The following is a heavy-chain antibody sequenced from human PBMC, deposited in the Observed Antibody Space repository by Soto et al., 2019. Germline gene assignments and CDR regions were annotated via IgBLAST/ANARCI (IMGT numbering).Heavy chain of an antibody. CDR3: MAYVDYDLLFSDY. CDR1: GGSISSGGYY. Sequence: QVQLQESGPGLVKPSQTLSLTCTVSGGSISSGGYYWSWIRQHPGKGLEWIGYIYYSGGTYYNPSHMSRVTMPVVTADNLFALKLRFVTAADTAVYYGMAYVDYDLLFSDYWCQRTVVTVSS. CDR2: IYYSGGT. J-gene: IGHJ4*02. D-gene: IGHD3-16*01. V-gene: IGHV4-31*03.